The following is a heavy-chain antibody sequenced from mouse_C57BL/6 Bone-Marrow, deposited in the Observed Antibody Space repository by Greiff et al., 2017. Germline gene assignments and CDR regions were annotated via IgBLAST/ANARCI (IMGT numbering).Heavy chain of an antibody. Sequence: VQLQQPGAELVKPGASVKLSCKASGYSFTSYWMHWVKQRPGQGLEWIGMIHPNSGSTNYNEKFKSKATLTVDKSSSTAYMQLSSLTSEDTAIYYCARLGYFGRFAYGGQGTLVTVSA. J-gene: IGHJ3*01. CDR3: ARLGYFGRFAY. V-gene: IGHV1-64*01. CDR2: IHPNSGST. D-gene: IGHD2-14*01. CDR1: GYSFTSYW.